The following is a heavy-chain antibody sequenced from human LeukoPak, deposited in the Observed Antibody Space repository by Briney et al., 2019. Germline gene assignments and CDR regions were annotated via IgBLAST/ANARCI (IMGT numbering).Heavy chain of an antibody. V-gene: IGHV1-46*01. CDR2: INPSGGST. D-gene: IGHD2-2*01. Sequence: ASVKVSCKASGYTSTSYYMHWVRQAPGQGLEWMGIINPSGGSTSYAQKFQGRVTMTRDTSTSTVYMELSSLRSEDTAVYYCARVSGSTSDYYYGMDVWGQGTTVTVSS. CDR3: ARVSGSTSDYYYGMDV. J-gene: IGHJ6*02. CDR1: GYTSTSYY.